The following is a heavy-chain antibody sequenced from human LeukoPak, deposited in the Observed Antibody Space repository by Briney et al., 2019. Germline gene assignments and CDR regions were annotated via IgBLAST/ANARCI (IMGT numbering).Heavy chain of an antibody. Sequence: GGSLRLSCAASGFTFSDYYMSWIRQAPGKGLEWLSYINIGGTNTHYADSVKGRLTISRDNAKKSLYLEMNNLRAEDTAVYYCATDGAGFDTWGQGVLATVSS. J-gene: IGHJ5*02. CDR2: INIGGTNT. V-gene: IGHV3-11*01. CDR1: GFTFSDYY. CDR3: ATDGAGFDT.